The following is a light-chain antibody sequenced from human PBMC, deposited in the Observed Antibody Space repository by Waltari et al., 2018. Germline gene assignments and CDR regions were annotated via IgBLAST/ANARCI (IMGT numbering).Light chain of an antibody. CDR1: TLGENF. J-gene: IGLJ2*01. CDR3: QAWDSTTDVV. V-gene: IGLV3-1*01. CDR2: QDN. Sequence: SYALTQPPSVSVSPGQTAKITCSGDTLGENFVSWYQHKPGQSPLLIMYQDNKRPSGIPERFSGSISGNTVTLTISGTQAMDEADYYCQAWDSTTDVVFGGGTKLTVL.